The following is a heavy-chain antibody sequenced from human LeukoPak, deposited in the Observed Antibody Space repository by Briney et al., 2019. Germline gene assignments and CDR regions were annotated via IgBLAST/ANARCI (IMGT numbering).Heavy chain of an antibody. CDR2: ISGSGGST. CDR3: AKDAGIAAGWFDP. V-gene: IGHV3-23*01. D-gene: IGHD6-13*01. Sequence: GGSLRLSCAASGFTFNSYSLDWVRQAPGKGLEWVSGISGSGGSTYYADSVKGRFTISRDNSKNTLYLQMNSLRAEDTAVYYCAKDAGIAAGWFDPWGQGTLVTVSS. J-gene: IGHJ5*02. CDR1: GFTFNSYS.